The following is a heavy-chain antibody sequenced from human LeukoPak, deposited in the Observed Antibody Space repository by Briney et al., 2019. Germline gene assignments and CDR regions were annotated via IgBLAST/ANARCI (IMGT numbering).Heavy chain of an antibody. J-gene: IGHJ4*02. CDR3: ARVSLLRAWPSLDY. CDR1: GFTFSSYR. Sequence: RPGGSLRLSCAASGFTFSSYRMNWVRQAPGKGLEWVSSISSSSSYVYYADSVKGRFTISRDNAQNSLYLQMNSLRAEDTAVYYCARVSLLRAWPSLDYWGRGTLVTVSS. D-gene: IGHD5-12*01. CDR2: ISSSSSYV. V-gene: IGHV3-21*01.